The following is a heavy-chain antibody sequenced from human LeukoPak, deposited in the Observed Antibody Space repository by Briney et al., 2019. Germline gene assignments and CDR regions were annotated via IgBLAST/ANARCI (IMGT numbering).Heavy chain of an antibody. J-gene: IGHJ4*02. CDR3: ARDIAGEGIDY. CDR2: ISGSGGST. CDR1: GFTFSNAW. D-gene: IGHD1-14*01. Sequence: GGSLRLSCAASGFTFSNAWMSWVRQAPGKGLEWVSAISGSGGSTYYADSVKGRFTISRDNAKNSVYLQMNSLRAEDTAVYYCARDIAGEGIDYWGQGTVVTVSS. V-gene: IGHV3-23*01.